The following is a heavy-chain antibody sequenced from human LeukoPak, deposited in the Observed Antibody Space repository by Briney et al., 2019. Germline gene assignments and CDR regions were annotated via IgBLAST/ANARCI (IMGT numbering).Heavy chain of an antibody. D-gene: IGHD1-26*01. CDR1: GGTFSSCA. V-gene: IGHV1-69*13. Sequence: GASVKVSCKASGGTFSSCAISWVRQAPGQGLEWMGGIIPIFGTANYAQKFQGRVTITADESTSTAYMELSSLRSEDTAVYYCARDPVSGSYYLFNYWGQGTLVTVSS. J-gene: IGHJ4*02. CDR3: ARDPVSGSYYLFNY. CDR2: IIPIFGTA.